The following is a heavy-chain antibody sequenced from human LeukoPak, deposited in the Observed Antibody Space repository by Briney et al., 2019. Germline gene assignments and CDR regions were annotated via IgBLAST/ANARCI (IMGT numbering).Heavy chain of an antibody. D-gene: IGHD6-13*01. V-gene: IGHV3-9*01. Sequence: PGRSLRLSCAASGFTFDDYAMHWVRQAPGKGLECVSGISWNSGSIGYADSVKGRFTISRDNAKNSLYLQMNSLRAEDTALYYCAKAANFRRGAGYLVGPLGLHFDYWGQGTLVTVSS. CDR1: GFTFDDYA. J-gene: IGHJ4*02. CDR2: ISWNSGSI. CDR3: AKAANFRRGAGYLVGPLGLHFDY.